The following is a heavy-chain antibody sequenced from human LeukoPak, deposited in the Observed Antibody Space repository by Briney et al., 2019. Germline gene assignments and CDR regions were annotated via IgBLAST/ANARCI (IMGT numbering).Heavy chain of an antibody. CDR1: GFTFRSYF. CDR2: ISYDGSNK. V-gene: IGHV3-30*04. J-gene: IGHJ4*02. CDR3: ARVKYSNLDPPDY. D-gene: IGHD6-13*01. Sequence: GGPLRLSCAASGFTFRSYFIHWVRQAPGKGLEWVAVISYDGSNKYYADSVKGRFTISRGNSKNTLSLQMNSLRAEDTAVYYCARVKYSNLDPPDYWGQGTLVTVSS.